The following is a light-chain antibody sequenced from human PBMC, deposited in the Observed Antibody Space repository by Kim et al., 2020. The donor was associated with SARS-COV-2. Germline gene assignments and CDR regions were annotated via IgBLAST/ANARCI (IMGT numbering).Light chain of an antibody. CDR1: ELGDKY. V-gene: IGLV3-1*01. CDR2: QDW. CDR3: QAWDSSTHVI. J-gene: IGLJ2*01. Sequence: SPGQTASITCSGEELGDKYVCWYQQKPGQSPVLIIYQDWRRPSGIPERFSGSTSGSTATLTISGTQSMDEADYYCQAWDSSTHVIFAGGTKLTVL.